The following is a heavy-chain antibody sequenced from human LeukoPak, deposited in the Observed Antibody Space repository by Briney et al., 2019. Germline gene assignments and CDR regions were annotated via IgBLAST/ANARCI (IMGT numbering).Heavy chain of an antibody. CDR3: AKPLQYYYDSSGYLH. V-gene: IGHV3-23*01. CDR2: ISGSGGST. D-gene: IGHD3-22*01. Sequence: GGSLRLSCAASGFTFSSYAMSWVRQAPGKGLEWVSAISGSGGSTYYADSVKGRFTISRDNSKNTLYLQMNSLRAEDAAVYYCAKPLQYYYDSSGYLHWGQGTLVTVSS. J-gene: IGHJ4*02. CDR1: GFTFSSYA.